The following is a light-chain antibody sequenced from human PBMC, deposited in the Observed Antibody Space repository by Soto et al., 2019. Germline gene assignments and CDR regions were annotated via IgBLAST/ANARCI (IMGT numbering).Light chain of an antibody. J-gene: IGKJ2*01. CDR2: AAS. CDR1: RSISSY. V-gene: IGKV1-39*01. CDR3: QQSYSTPYYT. Sequence: DIQMTQSPSSLSASVGDRVTITCRASRSISSYLNWYQQKPGKAPKLLIYAASSLQSGVPSRFSGSGSGTDFTLTISSLQPEDFATYYCQQSYSTPYYTFGQGTKLEIK.